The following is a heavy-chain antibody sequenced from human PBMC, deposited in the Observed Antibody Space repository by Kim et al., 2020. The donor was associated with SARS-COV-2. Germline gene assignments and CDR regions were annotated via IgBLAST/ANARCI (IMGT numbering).Heavy chain of an antibody. D-gene: IGHD1-26*01. CDR2: IIPMLDIA. V-gene: IGHV1-69*04. J-gene: IGHJ3*02. Sequence: SVKVSCKASGDTFSSYAISWVRQAPGQGLEWMGRIIPMLDIATYAQKFQGRVTIMADKSTNTAYMQLSSLRSEDTAVYYCARGIVGTTPGSFYICCQGT. CDR1: GDTFSSYA. CDR3: ARGIVGTTPGSFYI.